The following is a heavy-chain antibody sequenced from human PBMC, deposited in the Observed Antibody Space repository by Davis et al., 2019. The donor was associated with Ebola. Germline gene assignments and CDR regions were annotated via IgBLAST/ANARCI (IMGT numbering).Heavy chain of an antibody. D-gene: IGHD6-13*01. CDR3: ARDFSRVAAAGTGFMTGYYYYYGMDV. Sequence: GGSLRLSCAASGFTFSSYAMHWVRQAPGKGLEWVAVISYDGSNKYYADSVKGRFTISRDNSKNTLYLQMNSLRAEDTAVYYCARDFSRVAAAGTGFMTGYYYYYGMDVWGKGTTVTVSS. CDR2: ISYDGSNK. CDR1: GFTFSSYA. J-gene: IGHJ6*04. V-gene: IGHV3-30-3*01.